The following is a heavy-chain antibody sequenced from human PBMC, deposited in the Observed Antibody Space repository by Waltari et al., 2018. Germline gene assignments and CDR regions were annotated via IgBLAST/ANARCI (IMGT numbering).Heavy chain of an antibody. CDR3: VKTVVGSFIFDY. J-gene: IGHJ4*02. Sequence: EVQLVESGGGLVQPGGSLRLPCSASGFSFSSSGMHWVRQTPGQGLEYVAGISDNVRSTYYANSVKDRFSISRDNSKNTLYIQMSSLRSEDTAIYYCVKTVVGSFIFDYWGQGTLVTVSS. CDR1: GFSFSSSG. D-gene: IGHD1-26*01. V-gene: IGHV3-64D*06. CDR2: ISDNVRST.